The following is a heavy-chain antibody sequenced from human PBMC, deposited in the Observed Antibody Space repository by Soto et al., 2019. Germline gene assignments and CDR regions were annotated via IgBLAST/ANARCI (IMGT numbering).Heavy chain of an antibody. J-gene: IGHJ4*02. CDR1: GFTFSSYG. CDR3: AKVDGYYGSGIHFDY. V-gene: IGHV3-30*18. CDR2: ISYDGSNK. Sequence: PGGSLRLSCAASGFTFSSYGMHWVRQAPGKGLEWVAVISYDGSNKYYADSVKGRFTISRDNSKNTLYLQMNSLRAEDTAVYYCAKVDGYYGSGIHFDYMGQVTLVTVSS. D-gene: IGHD3-10*01.